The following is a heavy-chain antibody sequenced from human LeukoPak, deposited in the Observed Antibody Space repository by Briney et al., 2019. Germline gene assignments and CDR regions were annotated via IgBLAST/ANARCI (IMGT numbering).Heavy chain of an antibody. J-gene: IGHJ5*02. CDR3: AKDRTYYYDSSGYYT. Sequence: GGSLRLSCAASGFTFSSYGMHWVRQAPGKGLEWVAVIWYDGSNKYYADSVKGRFTISRDNSKNTLYLQMNSLRAEDTAVYYCAKDRTYYYDSSGYYTWGQGTLVTVSS. CDR1: GFTFSSYG. D-gene: IGHD3-22*01. CDR2: IWYDGSNK. V-gene: IGHV3-33*06.